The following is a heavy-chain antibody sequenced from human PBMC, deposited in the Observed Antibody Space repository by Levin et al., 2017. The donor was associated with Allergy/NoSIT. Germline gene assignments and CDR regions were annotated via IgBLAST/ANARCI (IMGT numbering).Heavy chain of an antibody. CDR2: IYYSGST. D-gene: IGHD2-8*01. V-gene: IGHV4-39*07. J-gene: IGHJ6*02. CDR1: GGSISSSSYY. Sequence: ASETLSLTCTVSGGSISSSSYYWGWIRQPPGKGLEWIGNIYYSGSTYYNPSLKSRVIISVDTSKNQFSLKVTSVTAADTAVYYCARDEMVHEIQYDYGMDVWGQGTTVTVSS. CDR3: ARDEMVHEIQYDYGMDV.